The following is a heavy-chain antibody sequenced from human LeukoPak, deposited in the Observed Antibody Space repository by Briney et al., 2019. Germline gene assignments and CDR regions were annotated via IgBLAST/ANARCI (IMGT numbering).Heavy chain of an antibody. D-gene: IGHD6-13*01. V-gene: IGHV3-33*01. CDR2: IWYDGSNK. Sequence: SCKASGGTFSNYGMHWVRQAPGKGLEWVALIWYDGSNKYYADSVKGRFTISRDNSQSTVYLQMNSLRAEDTAVYYCARAGLGASADIWGPGTLVTVSS. CDR1: GGTFSNYG. J-gene: IGHJ4*02. CDR3: ARAGLGASADI.